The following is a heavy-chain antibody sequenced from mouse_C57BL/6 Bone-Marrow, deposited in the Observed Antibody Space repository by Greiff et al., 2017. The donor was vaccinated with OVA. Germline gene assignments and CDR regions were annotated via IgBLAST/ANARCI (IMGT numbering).Heavy chain of an antibody. CDR1: GFSLTSYG. CDR3: ARGRVTSFDY. V-gene: IGHV2-2*01. D-gene: IGHD2-2*01. CDR2: IWSGGST. J-gene: IGHJ2*01. Sequence: VKVVESGPGLVQPSQSLSITCTVSGFSLTSYGVHWVRQSPGKGLEWLGVIWSGGSTDYNAAFISRLSISKDNSKSQVFFKMNSLQADDTAIYYCARGRVTSFDYWGQGTTLTVSS.